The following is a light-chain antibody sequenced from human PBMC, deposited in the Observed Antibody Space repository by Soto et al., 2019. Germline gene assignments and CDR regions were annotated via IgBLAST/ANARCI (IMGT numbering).Light chain of an antibody. Sequence: QSALTQPASVSGSPGQSITISCTGTSSDVGGYNYVSWYQQHPGKAPKLMIYDVSNRPSGVSIRFSGSKSGNTASLTISGPQAEDEADYYCRSYTSSSTHLYVLGNGTKLTAL. V-gene: IGLV2-14*01. J-gene: IGLJ1*01. CDR3: RSYTSSSTHLYV. CDR2: DVS. CDR1: SSDVGGYNY.